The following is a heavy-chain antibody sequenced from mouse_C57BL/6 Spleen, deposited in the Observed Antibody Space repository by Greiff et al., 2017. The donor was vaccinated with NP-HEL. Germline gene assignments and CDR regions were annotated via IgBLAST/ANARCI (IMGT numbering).Heavy chain of an antibody. Sequence: QVQLQQPGTELVKPGASVKLYCKAYGDNCTRSWMHFVKQSPVQGLEWIGNINPINGGTNYNEKFKSKATLTVDKSSSTAYMQLSSLTSEDSAVYYCARNGNYYWYFDVWGTGTTVTVSS. CDR1: GDNCTRSW. CDR2: INPINGGT. D-gene: IGHD2-1*01. V-gene: IGHV1-53*01. CDR3: ARNGNYYWYFDV. J-gene: IGHJ1*03.